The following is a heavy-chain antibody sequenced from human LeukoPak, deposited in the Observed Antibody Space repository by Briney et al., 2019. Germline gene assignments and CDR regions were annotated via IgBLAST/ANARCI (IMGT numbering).Heavy chain of an antibody. J-gene: IGHJ1*01. Sequence: PGGSLRLSCAASGFTFDDYAMHWVRQAPGKGLEWVSGISWNSGSIGYADSVKGRFTISRDNAKNSLYLQMNSLRAEDTALYYCAKALGGWGSGFQHWGQGTLVTVSS. CDR2: ISWNSGSI. V-gene: IGHV3-9*01. D-gene: IGHD3-16*01. CDR1: GFTFDDYA. CDR3: AKALGGWGSGFQH.